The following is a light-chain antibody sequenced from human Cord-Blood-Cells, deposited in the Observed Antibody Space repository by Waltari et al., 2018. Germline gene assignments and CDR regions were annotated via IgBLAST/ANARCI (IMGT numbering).Light chain of an antibody. CDR2: EGS. J-gene: IGLJ2*01. CDR3: CSYAGSSTLV. Sequence: QSALTQPASVSGSPGQSITLSCTGTSSDVGRYNLVSWYQQHPGKAPKLMIYEGSKRSSGVSNRFSGSKSGNTASLTISGLQAEDEADYYCCSYAGSSTLVFGGGTKLTVL. CDR1: SSDVGRYNL. V-gene: IGLV2-23*01.